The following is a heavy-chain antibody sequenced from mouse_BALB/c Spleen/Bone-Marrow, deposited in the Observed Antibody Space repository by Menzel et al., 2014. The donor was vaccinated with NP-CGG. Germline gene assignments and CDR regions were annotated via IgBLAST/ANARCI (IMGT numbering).Heavy chain of an antibody. D-gene: IGHD1-1*01. Sequence: VQLQESGAELVKPGASVKLSCKASGYTFTGYWMHWVKQRPGQGLEWIGEINPSNGHTNYNEKFKSMATLTVDKSSSQTYMQRSSLTAEDAVVCYCARLIYGRGDIVDFWGQGTPGTVSS. V-gene: IGHV1S81*02. J-gene: IGHJ4*01. CDR1: GYTFTGYW. CDR2: INPSNGHT. CDR3: ARLIYGRGDIVDF.